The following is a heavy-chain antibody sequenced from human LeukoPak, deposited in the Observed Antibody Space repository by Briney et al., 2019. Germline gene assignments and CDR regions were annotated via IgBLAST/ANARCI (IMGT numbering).Heavy chain of an antibody. CDR3: AKDRTDSSSWYGPLGY. V-gene: IGHV3-53*01. J-gene: IGHJ4*02. Sequence: GGSLRLSCAASGFTVSSNYMSWVRQAPGKGLEWVSVIYSGGSTYYADSVKGRFTISRDNSKNTLYLQVNSLRAEDTAVYYCAKDRTDSSSWYGPLGYWGQGTLVTVSS. CDR2: IYSGGST. D-gene: IGHD6-13*01. CDR1: GFTVSSNY.